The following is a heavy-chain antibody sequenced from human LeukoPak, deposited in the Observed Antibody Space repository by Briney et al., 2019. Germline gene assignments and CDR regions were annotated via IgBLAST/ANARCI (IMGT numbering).Heavy chain of an antibody. J-gene: IGHJ4*02. V-gene: IGHV4-39*01. CDR2: IYYSGST. Sequence: SETLSLTCTVSGGSISSSSYYWGWIRQPPGKGLEWIGSIYYSGSTYYNPSLKSRVTISVDTSKNQFSLKLSSVTAADTAVYYCARLDLSIIWGQGTLVIVSS. CDR1: GGSISSSSYY. CDR3: ARLDLSII.